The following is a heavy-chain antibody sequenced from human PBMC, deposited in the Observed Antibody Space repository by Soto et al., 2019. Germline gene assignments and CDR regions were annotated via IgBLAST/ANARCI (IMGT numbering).Heavy chain of an antibody. D-gene: IGHD1-26*01. CDR3: AREPVGPDYAMDV. V-gene: IGHV3-33*01. CDR2: LGFDGGGR. CDR1: GFDFSSYG. Sequence: PVGSLRLSCAASGFDFSSYGMHWVRQTPGKGLEWVAVLGFDGGGRYYADSVKGRFTISRDNSKKMLYLQMDSLRAEDTAFYYCAREPVGPDYAMDVWGQGTTVTVSS. J-gene: IGHJ6*02.